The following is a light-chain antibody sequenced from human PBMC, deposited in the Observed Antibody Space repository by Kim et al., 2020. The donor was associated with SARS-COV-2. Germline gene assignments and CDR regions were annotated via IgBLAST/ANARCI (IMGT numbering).Light chain of an antibody. J-gene: IGKJ1*01. CDR2: LGS. CDR3: RQDLPSPWT. V-gene: IGKV2-28*01. Sequence: DIVLTQSPLSLPVTPGEPASISCRSSQSLLHSYGNNFLHWYVPKLGQSPQLLTYLGSNLASRVPDRFSGGGSGTDFTLKIRGVEAEEVGVYYSRQDLPSPWTFGQGATVDIK. CDR1: QSLLHSYGNNF.